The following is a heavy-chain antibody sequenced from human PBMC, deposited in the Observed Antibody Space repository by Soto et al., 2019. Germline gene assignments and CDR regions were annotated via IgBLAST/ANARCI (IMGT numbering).Heavy chain of an antibody. CDR2: IAYDGSNK. CDR3: AKGQGCSGGSFFPWYFDY. V-gene: IGHV3-30*18. Sequence: QVQLVESGGGVVQPGRSLRLSCAASGFTFSSYGMHWVRQAPGKGLEWVAVIAYDGSNKYYADSVKGRFPISRENSDHPLSLKMTRLRAQDTAVYYCAKGQGCSGGSFFPWYFDYWGQGTVVTVAS. CDR1: GFTFSSYG. D-gene: IGHD2-15*01. J-gene: IGHJ4*01.